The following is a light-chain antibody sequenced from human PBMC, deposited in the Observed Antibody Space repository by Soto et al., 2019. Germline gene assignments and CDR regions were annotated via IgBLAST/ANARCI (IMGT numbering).Light chain of an antibody. V-gene: IGLV1-44*01. CDR1: SSNIGSNT. CDR3: AAWDDSLNGLV. Sequence: QSVLTQPPSASGTPGQRVTISCSGRSSNIGSNTVNWHQQLPGTAPKLLIYNHNQRPSGVPDRFSGSKSGTSASLAISGLQSEDEADYYGAAWDDSLNGLVFGTGTKLTVL. J-gene: IGLJ1*01. CDR2: NHN.